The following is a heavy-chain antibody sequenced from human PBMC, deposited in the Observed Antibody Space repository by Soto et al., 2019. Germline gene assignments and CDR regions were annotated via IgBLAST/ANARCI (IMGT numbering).Heavy chain of an antibody. CDR3: ARNYLAAIAAAGYWYFDL. Sequence: QVTLKESGPVLVKPTETLTLTCTVSGFSLSNPRMGVSWIRQPPGKALEWLAHIFSNDEKSYNTSLKSRPTTSKDAAKSQVVLTLTNMDPVDTATSFCARNYLAAIAAAGYWYFDLWGRGTLVTVSS. J-gene: IGHJ2*01. CDR2: IFSNDEK. V-gene: IGHV2-26*01. CDR1: GFSLSNPRMG. D-gene: IGHD6-13*01.